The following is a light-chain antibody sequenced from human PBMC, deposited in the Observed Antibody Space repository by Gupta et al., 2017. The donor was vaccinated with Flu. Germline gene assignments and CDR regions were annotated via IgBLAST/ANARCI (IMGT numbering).Light chain of an antibody. CDR1: QGIRND. CDR3: LQHNSYSPWT. V-gene: IGKV1-17*01. CDR2: AAS. J-gene: IGKJ1*01. Sequence: DPVCITCRASQGIRNDLGWYQQKPGKAPKRLIYAASSLQSGVPSRFSDSGSGTEFTLTISSRQPEDFATYYCLQHNSYSPWTFGQGTKVEIK.